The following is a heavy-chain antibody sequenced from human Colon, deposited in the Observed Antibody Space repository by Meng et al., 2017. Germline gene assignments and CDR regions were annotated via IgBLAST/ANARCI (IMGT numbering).Heavy chain of an antibody. CDR1: GFTFSSYA. CDR2: ISYDGSNK. V-gene: IGHV3-30*04. Sequence: GGSLRLSCAASGFTFSSYAMHWVRQAPGKGLEWVAVISYDGSNKYYADSVKGRFTISRDNSKNTLYLQMNSLRAEDTAVYYCAKGPRLIVVVPADFDYWGQGTQVTVSS. J-gene: IGHJ4*02. CDR3: AKGPRLIVVVPADFDY. D-gene: IGHD2-2*01.